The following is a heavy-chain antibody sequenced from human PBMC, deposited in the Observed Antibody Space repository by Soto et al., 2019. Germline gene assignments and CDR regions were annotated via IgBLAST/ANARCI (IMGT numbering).Heavy chain of an antibody. CDR1: GFTFSSYG. V-gene: IGHV3-30*18. CDR2: ISYDGSNK. Sequence: QVQLVESGGGVVQPGRSLRLSCAASGFTFSSYGMHWVRQAPGKGLEWVAVISYDGSNKYYADSVKGRFTISRDNSKNTLYLQMKSLRAEDTAVYYCANDVSTMTAVTTSDFDYWGQGTLVTVSS. D-gene: IGHD4-17*01. J-gene: IGHJ4*02. CDR3: ANDVSTMTAVTTSDFDY.